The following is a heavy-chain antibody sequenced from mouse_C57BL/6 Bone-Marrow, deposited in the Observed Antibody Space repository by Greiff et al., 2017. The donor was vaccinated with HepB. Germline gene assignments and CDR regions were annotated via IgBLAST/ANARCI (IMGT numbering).Heavy chain of an antibody. CDR2: IDPENGDT. D-gene: IGHD2-4*01. J-gene: IGHJ4*01. CDR1: GFNIKDDY. Sequence: VQLQQSGAELVRPGASVKLSCTASGFNIKDDYMHWVKQRPEQGLEGIGWIDPENGDTEYASKFQGKATITADTSSNTAYLQLSSLTSEDTAVYYCTTNDYGGYAMDYWGQGTSVTVSS. CDR3: TTNDYGGYAMDY. V-gene: IGHV14-4*01.